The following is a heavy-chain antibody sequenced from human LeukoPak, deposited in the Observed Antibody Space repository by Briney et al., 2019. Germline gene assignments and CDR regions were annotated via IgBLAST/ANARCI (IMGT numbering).Heavy chain of an antibody. J-gene: IGHJ2*01. CDR1: GYTFTGYY. Sequence: ASVKLSCKASGYTFTGYYMHWVRQAPGQGLEWMGWINPNSGGTNYAQKFQGRVTMTRDTSISTAYMELSRLRSDDTAVYYCARVHDSSGYQYWYFDLWGRGTLVTVSS. D-gene: IGHD3-22*01. V-gene: IGHV1-2*02. CDR3: ARVHDSSGYQYWYFDL. CDR2: INPNSGGT.